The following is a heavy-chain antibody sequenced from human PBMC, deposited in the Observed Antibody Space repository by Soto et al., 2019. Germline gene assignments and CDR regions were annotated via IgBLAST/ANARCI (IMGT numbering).Heavy chain of an antibody. Sequence: ASVKVSCKASGYTFTSYAMHWVRQAPGQRLEWMGWINAGNGNTKYSQKFQGRVTITRDTSASTAYMELSSLRSEDTAVYYCARDLFPPYPHFGVVTEIPVYGMDVWGQGTTVTVSS. D-gene: IGHD3-3*01. CDR2: INAGNGNT. CDR1: GYTFTSYA. CDR3: ARDLFPPYPHFGVVTEIPVYGMDV. J-gene: IGHJ6*02. V-gene: IGHV1-3*01.